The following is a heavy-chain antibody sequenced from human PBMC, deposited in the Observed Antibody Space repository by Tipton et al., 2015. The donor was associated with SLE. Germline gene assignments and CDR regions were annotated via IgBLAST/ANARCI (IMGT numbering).Heavy chain of an antibody. D-gene: IGHD1/OR15-1a*01. CDR2: IYYSGST. Sequence: TLSLTCAVYAGSFSGYFWSWIRQPPGKGLEWIGSIYYSGSTYYNPSLKSRGTISVDTSKNQFSLKLSSVTAADTAVYYCARREKLEQHFDYCGQGTPVTVSS. CDR1: AGSFSGYF. CDR3: ARREKLEQHFDY. J-gene: IGHJ4*02. V-gene: IGHV4-34*01.